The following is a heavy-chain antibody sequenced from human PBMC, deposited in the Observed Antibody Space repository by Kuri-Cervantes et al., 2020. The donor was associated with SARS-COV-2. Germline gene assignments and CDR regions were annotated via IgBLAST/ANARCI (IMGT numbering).Heavy chain of an antibody. CDR3: ARYSEWGDWHFDL. CDR1: GFTFSHYA. CDR2: ITISGLST. Sequence: GGSLRLSCGASGFTFSHYAMSWFRRAPGKGLEWVSTITISGLSTHYADSVKGRFTISRDNSKNTVYLQMNSLRADDTAVYYCARYSEWGDWHFDLWGRGTLVTVSS. V-gene: IGHV3-23*01. J-gene: IGHJ2*01. D-gene: IGHD3-3*01.